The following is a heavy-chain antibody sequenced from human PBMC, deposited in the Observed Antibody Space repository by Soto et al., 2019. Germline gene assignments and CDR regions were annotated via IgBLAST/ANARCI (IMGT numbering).Heavy chain of an antibody. V-gene: IGHV5-51*01. Sequence: GESLKISCKGSGYSFTSYWIGWVRQMPGKGLECMGITYPGDSDTRYSPSFQGQVTISADKSISTAYLQWSSLKASDTAMYYCARTAAAGKYYYGMDVWGQGTTVTVSS. D-gene: IGHD6-13*01. J-gene: IGHJ6*02. CDR2: TYPGDSDT. CDR1: GYSFTSYW. CDR3: ARTAAAGKYYYGMDV.